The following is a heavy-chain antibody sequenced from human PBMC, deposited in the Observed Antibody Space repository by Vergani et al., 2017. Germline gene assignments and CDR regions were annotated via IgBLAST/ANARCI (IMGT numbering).Heavy chain of an antibody. CDR3: ARRYSSGWYFDY. J-gene: IGHJ4*02. CDR2: IFYSGST. V-gene: IGHV4-34*12. Sequence: QVQLQQWGAGLLKPSETLSLTCAVYGGSFSGYYWGWIRQPPGKGLEWIGSIFYSGSTYYNPSLKSRVTISVDTSKNKFSLKMSSVTAADTAVYYCARRYSSGWYFDYWGQGTLVTVSS. D-gene: IGHD6-19*01. CDR1: GGSFSGYY.